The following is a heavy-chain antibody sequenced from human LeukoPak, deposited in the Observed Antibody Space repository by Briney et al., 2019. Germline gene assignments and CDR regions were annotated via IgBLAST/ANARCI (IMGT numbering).Heavy chain of an antibody. J-gene: IGHJ1*01. CDR3: ATGIIVATDLS. Sequence: SETLSLTCTVSGGSISSRSYYWGWIRQPPGKGLEWIGSIYYSGSTYYNPSLKSRVTISVDTSKNQFSLKLSSVTAADTAVYYCATGIIVATDLSWGQGTLVTVSS. CDR2: IYYSGST. D-gene: IGHD5-12*01. V-gene: IGHV4-39*01. CDR1: GGSISSRSYY.